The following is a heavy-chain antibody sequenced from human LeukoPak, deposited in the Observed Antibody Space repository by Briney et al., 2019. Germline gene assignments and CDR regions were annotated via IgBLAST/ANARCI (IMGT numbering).Heavy chain of an antibody. CDR2: MNPNSGNT. J-gene: IGHJ4*02. CDR1: GYTFTSYD. Sequence: ASVKVSCKASGYTFTSYDINWVRQATGQGLEWMGWMNPNSGNTGYAQKFQGRVTMTRNTSISTAYMELSSLRSEDTAVYYCARVFRGWYELDYWGQGTLVTFSS. CDR3: ARVFRGWYELDY. D-gene: IGHD6-19*01. V-gene: IGHV1-8*01.